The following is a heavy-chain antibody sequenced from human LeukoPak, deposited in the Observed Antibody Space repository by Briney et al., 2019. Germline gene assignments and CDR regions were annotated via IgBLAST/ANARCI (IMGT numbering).Heavy chain of an antibody. V-gene: IGHV3-30*02. CDR3: ANGPQYNILTGFYKVRSHLDY. CDR2: IRYDGSNR. CDR1: GFTFSSYG. Sequence: GGSLRLSCAASGFTFSSYGMHWVRQAPGKGLEWVAFIRYDGSNRHYADSVKGRFTISRDDSKNMLHLQMNSLRAEDTAVYYCANGPQYNILTGFYKVRSHLDYWGQGTLVTVSS. J-gene: IGHJ4*02. D-gene: IGHD3-9*01.